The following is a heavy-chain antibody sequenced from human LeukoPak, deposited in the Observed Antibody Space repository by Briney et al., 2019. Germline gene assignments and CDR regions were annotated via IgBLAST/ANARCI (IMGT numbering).Heavy chain of an antibody. CDR1: GGSISGHY. J-gene: IGHJ6*02. Sequence: SETLTLTCSVSGGSISGHYWTWIRQPPGKGLEWIGQIHYTGKPDYDPSLKSRITISVDTSKNQVSLQVSSVTAADSAIYYCARFGVDYDMDVWGHGTTVTVFS. CDR2: IHYTGKP. CDR3: ARFGVDYDMDV. D-gene: IGHD3-16*01. V-gene: IGHV4-59*11.